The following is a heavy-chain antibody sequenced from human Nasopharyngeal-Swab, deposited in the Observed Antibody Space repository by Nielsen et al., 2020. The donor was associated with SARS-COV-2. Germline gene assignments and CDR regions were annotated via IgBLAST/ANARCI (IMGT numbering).Heavy chain of an antibody. J-gene: IGHJ6*02. D-gene: IGHD6-13*01. CDR1: GFPFSSYA. V-gene: IGHV3-72*01. Sequence: SCGGSGFPFSSYAMDWVRQAPGKGLEWVGRSRNKANSYTTEYAASVKGRFTISRDDSKNSLYLQMSSLRTEDTALYYCARDLSSIWTSGLGVWGQGTTVIVSS. CDR3: ARDLSSIWTSGLGV. CDR2: SRNKANSYTT.